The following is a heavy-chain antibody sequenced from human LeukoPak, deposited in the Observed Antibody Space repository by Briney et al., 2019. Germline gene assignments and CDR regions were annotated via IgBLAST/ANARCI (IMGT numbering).Heavy chain of an antibody. J-gene: IGHJ6*03. CDR2: TSGSI. CDR3: ARVLAIFGLDTTDFYMDV. Sequence: SETLSLTCTVSGGSISSYYWSWIRQPPGKGLEWIGYTSGSISDNPSLKSRVAVSVDPSQNQVSLSLTSVTAADTAVYYCARVLAIFGLDTTDFYMDVWGKGTTVTVSS. CDR1: GGSISSYY. D-gene: IGHD3/OR15-3a*01. V-gene: IGHV4-59*01.